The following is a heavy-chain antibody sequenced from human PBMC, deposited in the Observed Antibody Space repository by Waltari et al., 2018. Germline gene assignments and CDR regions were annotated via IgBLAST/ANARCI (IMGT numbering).Heavy chain of an antibody. V-gene: IGHV4-34*01. CDR2: INHSGST. D-gene: IGHD3-3*01. Sequence: QVQLQQWGAGLLKPSETLSLTCAVYGGSFSGYYWSWIRQPPGKGLEWMGEINHSGSTNYNPSLKSRVTISVDTSKNQFSLKLSSVTAADTAVYYCARVYRRLTIFGVVVQRNWYFDLWGRGTLVTVSS. CDR1: GGSFSGYY. CDR3: ARVYRRLTIFGVVVQRNWYFDL. J-gene: IGHJ2*01.